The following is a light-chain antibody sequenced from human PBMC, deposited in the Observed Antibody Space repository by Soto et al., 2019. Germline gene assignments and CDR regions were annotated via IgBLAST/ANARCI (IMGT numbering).Light chain of an antibody. CDR1: QSIANN. CDR2: GAS. CDR3: HQYNNWPQT. J-gene: IGKJ1*01. V-gene: IGKV3D-15*01. Sequence: IVMTQSPATLSVSPGETATLSCRASQSIANNLAWYQQRPGQVPRLLVSGASTRATGIPVRFSGSRSGTEFTPTITSLQSEDFAVYYCHQYNNWPQTFGQGTKVEI.